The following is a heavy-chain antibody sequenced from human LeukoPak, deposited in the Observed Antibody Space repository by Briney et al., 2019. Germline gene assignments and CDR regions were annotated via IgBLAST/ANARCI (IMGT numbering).Heavy chain of an antibody. CDR1: GYTFTSYD. D-gene: IGHD2-2*01. V-gene: IGHV1-8*01. Sequence: ASVKVSCKASGYTFTSYDINWVRQATGQGLEWMGWMNPNSGNTGYAQKFQGRATMTRNTSISTAYMELSSLRSEDTAVYYCARGGRDIVVVPAAVYYYYYMDVWGKGTTVTVSS. CDR2: MNPNSGNT. CDR3: ARGGRDIVVVPAAVYYYYYMDV. J-gene: IGHJ6*03.